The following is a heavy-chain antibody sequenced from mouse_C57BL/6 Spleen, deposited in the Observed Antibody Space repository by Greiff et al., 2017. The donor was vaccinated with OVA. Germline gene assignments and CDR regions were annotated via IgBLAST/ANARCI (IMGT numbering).Heavy chain of an antibody. J-gene: IGHJ4*01. D-gene: IGHD1-1*01. CDR1: GFSLTSYG. CDR2: IWRGGST. V-gene: IGHV2-5*01. Sequence: VKLVESGPGLVQPSQSLSITCTVSGFSLTSYGVHWVRQSPGKGLEWLGVIWRGGSTDYNAAFMSRLSITKDNSKSQVFFKMNSLQADDTAIYYCAKKGTTVGAMDYWGQGTSVTVSS. CDR3: AKKGTTVGAMDY.